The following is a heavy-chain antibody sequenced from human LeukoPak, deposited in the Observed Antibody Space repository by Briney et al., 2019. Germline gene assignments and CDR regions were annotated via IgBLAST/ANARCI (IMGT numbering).Heavy chain of an antibody. J-gene: IGHJ5*02. Sequence: PGGSLRLSWAASGFTFSSYSMNWVRQAPGKGLEWVASISSSSSYIYYADSVKGRFTISRDNAKNSLYLQMNSLRAEDTAVYYCARDYIAAAGTVLFDPWGQGTLVTVSS. D-gene: IGHD6-13*01. CDR2: ISSSSSYI. CDR3: ARDYIAAAGTVLFDP. CDR1: GFTFSSYS. V-gene: IGHV3-21*01.